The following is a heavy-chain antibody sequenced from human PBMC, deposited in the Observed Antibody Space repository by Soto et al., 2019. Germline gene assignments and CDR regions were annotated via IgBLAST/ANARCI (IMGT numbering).Heavy chain of an antibody. CDR1: GGSISSYY. CDR3: ARYTTVGAHDY. J-gene: IGHJ4*02. CDR2: IYYSGST. Sequence: PSETLSLTCTVSGGSISSYYWSWIRQPPGKGLEWIGYIYYSGSTNYNPSLKSRVTISVDTSKNQFSLKLSSVTAADTAVYYCARYTTVGAHDYWGQGT. D-gene: IGHD1-26*01. V-gene: IGHV4-59*01.